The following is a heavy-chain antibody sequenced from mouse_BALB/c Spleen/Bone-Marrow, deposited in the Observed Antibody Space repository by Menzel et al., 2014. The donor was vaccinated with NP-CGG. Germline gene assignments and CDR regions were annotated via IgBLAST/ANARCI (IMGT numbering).Heavy chain of an antibody. CDR3: ARRTTVVAPLDY. V-gene: IGHV3-1*02. J-gene: IGHJ2*01. D-gene: IGHD1-1*01. CDR2: IHYSGST. Sequence: EVKVVESGPDLVKPSQSLSLTCTVTGYSITSGYSWRWIRQFPGNTLEWMGYIHYSGSTNYNPSLKSRISITRDTSKNQFFLQLNSVTTEDTATYYCARRTTVVAPLDYWGQGTTLTVSS. CDR1: GYSITSGYS.